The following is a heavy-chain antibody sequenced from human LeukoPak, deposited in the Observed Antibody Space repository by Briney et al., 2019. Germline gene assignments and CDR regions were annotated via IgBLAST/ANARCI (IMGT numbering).Heavy chain of an antibody. CDR3: ARDLVYYDSSGYYYPGTN. CDR2: ISAYNGNT. V-gene: IGHV1-18*01. Sequence: ALVKVSCKASGYTFTSYGISWVRQAPGQGLEWMGWISAYNGNTNYAQKLQGRVTMTTDTSTSTAYMELRSLRSDDTAVYYCARDLVYYDSSGYYYPGTNWGQGTLVTVSS. D-gene: IGHD3-22*01. CDR1: GYTFTSYG. J-gene: IGHJ4*02.